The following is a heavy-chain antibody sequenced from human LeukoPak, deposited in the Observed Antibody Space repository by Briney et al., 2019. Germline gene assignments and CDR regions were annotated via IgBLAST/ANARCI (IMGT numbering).Heavy chain of an antibody. J-gene: IGHJ6*03. CDR3: AGDPSVGSTWYYYVDV. CDR1: GFSLGSYA. Sequence: PGGSLRLPCEASGFSLGSYAMSWIRQAPGRGLEYIAYISRSSRAINYAESVRGRFTVSRDNARNSLYLQMNGPRAEDTAVYHCAGDPSVGSTWYYYVDVWGKGTTVTVSS. V-gene: IGHV3-48*04. CDR2: ISRSSRAI. D-gene: IGHD6-13*01.